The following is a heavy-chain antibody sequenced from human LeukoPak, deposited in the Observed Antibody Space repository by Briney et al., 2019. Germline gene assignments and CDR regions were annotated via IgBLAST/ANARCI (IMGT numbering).Heavy chain of an antibody. J-gene: IGHJ6*02. V-gene: IGHV3-23*01. CDR1: GFTFSSYA. D-gene: IGHD3-3*01. CDR3: AKAIRFLEWLSTTDYYGMDV. CDR2: ISGSGGST. Sequence: GGSLRLSCAASGFTFSSYAMGWVRQAPGKGLEWVSAISGSGGSTYYADSVKGRFTISRDNSKNTLYLQMNSLRAEDTAVYYCAKAIRFLEWLSTTDYYGMDVWGQGTTVTVSS.